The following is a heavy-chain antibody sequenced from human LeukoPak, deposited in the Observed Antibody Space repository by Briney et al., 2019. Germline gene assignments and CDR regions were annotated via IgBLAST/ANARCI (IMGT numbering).Heavy chain of an antibody. D-gene: IGHD3-9*01. V-gene: IGHV1-2*02. CDR1: RYTFTAYY. CDR3: ARVDDILTGHLDC. J-gene: IGHJ4*02. Sequence: ASVKVSCKASRYTFTAYYVHWVRQAPGQGLEWMGGINPNSRGTKYAQEFQGRVTMTRDTSISTAYMELTRLRSDDTAVYYCARVDDILTGHLDCWGQGTLVTVSS. CDR2: INPNSRGT.